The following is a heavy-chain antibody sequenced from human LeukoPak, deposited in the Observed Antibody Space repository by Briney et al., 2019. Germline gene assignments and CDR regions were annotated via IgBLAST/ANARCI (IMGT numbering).Heavy chain of an antibody. CDR2: IYHSGNT. Sequence: SETLSLTCAVSGYSISSGYYWGWFRQPPGKGVEWIGCIYHSGNTYYNPSLKSRVTISVDTSKNLFSLSLTSVTAADTAVYYCARQGGSSSPYYYYYMDVWGEGTTVTVSS. V-gene: IGHV4-38-2*01. D-gene: IGHD6-13*01. J-gene: IGHJ6*03. CDR1: GYSISSGYY. CDR3: ARQGGSSSPYYYYYMDV.